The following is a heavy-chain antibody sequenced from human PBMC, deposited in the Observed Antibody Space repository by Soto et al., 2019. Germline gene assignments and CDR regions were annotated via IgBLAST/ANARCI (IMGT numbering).Heavy chain of an antibody. V-gene: IGHV1-24*01. J-gene: IGHJ6*02. CDR1: GYTLTELS. D-gene: IGHD1-1*01. Sequence: ASVKVSCKVSGYTLTELSMHWVRQAPGKGLEWMGGFDPEDGETIYAQKFQGRVTMTEDTSTDTAYMELSSLRSEDTAVYYCATGRSTFVKTRYHYYGMDVWCQAITVTVS. CDR2: FDPEDGET. CDR3: ATGRSTFVKTRYHYYGMDV.